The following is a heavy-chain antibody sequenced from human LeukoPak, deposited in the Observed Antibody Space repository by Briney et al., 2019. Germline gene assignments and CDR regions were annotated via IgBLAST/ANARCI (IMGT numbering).Heavy chain of an antibody. CDR3: AKVFQPYYYDSSGYYTD. D-gene: IGHD3-22*01. CDR1: GFTFSSYA. V-gene: IGHV3-23*01. Sequence: PGGSLRLSCAASGFTFSSYAMSWVRQAPGKGLEWVSAISGCGGSTYYADSVKGRFTISRDNSKNTLYLQMNSLRAEDTAVYYCAKVFQPYYYDSSGYYTDWGQGTLVTVSS. J-gene: IGHJ4*02. CDR2: ISGCGGST.